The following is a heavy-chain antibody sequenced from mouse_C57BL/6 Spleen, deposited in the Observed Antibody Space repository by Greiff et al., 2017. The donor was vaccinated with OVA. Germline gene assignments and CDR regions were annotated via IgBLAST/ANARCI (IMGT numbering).Heavy chain of an antibody. V-gene: IGHV5-16*01. CDR3: ARDRDYYGSSYERYFDV. J-gene: IGHJ1*03. D-gene: IGHD1-1*01. Sequence: EVQVVESEGGLVQPGSSMKLSCTASGFTFSDYYMAWVRQVPEKGLEWVANINYDGSSTYYLDSLKSRFIISRDNAKNILYLQMSSLKSEDTATYYCARDRDYYGSSYERYFDVWGTGTTVTVSS. CDR1: GFTFSDYY. CDR2: INYDGSST.